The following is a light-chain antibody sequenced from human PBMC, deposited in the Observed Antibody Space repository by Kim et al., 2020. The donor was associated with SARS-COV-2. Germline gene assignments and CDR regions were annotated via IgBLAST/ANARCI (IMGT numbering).Light chain of an antibody. J-gene: IGLJ7*01. CDR2: NND. CDR1: SANIARNS. Sequence: GQTDTLAWAGSSANIARNSVSWYHQVPGSAPTLLIYNNDQRPSNGPRQFSGSKSGTSAFLAISGLQPEVEADYYCATWDDSLNGAVFGGGTQLTVL. CDR3: ATWDDSLNGAV. V-gene: IGLV1-44*01.